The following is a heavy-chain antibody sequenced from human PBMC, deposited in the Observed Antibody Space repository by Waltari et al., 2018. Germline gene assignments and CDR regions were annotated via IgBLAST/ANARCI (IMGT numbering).Heavy chain of an antibody. CDR3: TTDSCGFSFDP. V-gene: IGHV3-23*01. J-gene: IGHJ5*02. Sequence: EVQLLESGGGLVQPGGSLRLSCAASGFTFSSYAMSWVRQAPGKGLEWVSAIRVSGGSTYYADAVKGRFTISRDNSKNTLYLQMNSLRADDTAVYYCTTDSCGFSFDPWGQGTLVTVSS. D-gene: IGHD2-21*01. CDR2: IRVSGGST. CDR1: GFTFSSYA.